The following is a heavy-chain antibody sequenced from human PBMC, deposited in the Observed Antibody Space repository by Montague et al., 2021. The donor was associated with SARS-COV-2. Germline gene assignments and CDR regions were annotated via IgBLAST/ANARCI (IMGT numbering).Heavy chain of an antibody. D-gene: IGHD3-10*01. J-gene: IGHJ6*02. V-gene: IGHV4-59*01. CDR3: ARGCLSYFGAGSHCYGMDV. Sequence: SETLSLICSVSGTSITSYYWNWIRQPPGKGLEWIGYISDSGSTNYSPSLKSRVTMSVDTSKNQMPLKLTSVTAADTAVYYCARGCLSYFGAGSHCYGMDVWGQGTTVTVSS. CDR1: GTSITSYY. CDR2: ISDSGST.